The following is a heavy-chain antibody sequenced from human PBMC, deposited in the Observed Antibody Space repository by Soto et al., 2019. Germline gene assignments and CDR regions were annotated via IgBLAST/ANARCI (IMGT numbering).Heavy chain of an antibody. CDR2: IGTAAPTI. D-gene: IGHD4-17*01. J-gene: IGHJ4*02. CDR1: VFTFKNYG. V-gene: IGHV3-48*02. Sequence: WGSLLLSCAASVFTFKNYGMNWVRQAPGKGLEWVSFIGTAAPTIYYADSVNGRFTISRDNAKSSLYLQMNSLRDEDTAIYYCARNYGAADFWGRGTMVTVSS. CDR3: ARNYGAADF.